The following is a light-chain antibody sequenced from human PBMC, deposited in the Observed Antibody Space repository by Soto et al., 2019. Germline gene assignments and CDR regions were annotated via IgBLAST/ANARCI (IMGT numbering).Light chain of an antibody. V-gene: IGKV1-39*01. J-gene: IGKJ4*01. Sequence: DIQMTQSPSSLSASVGDRVTITCRASQSISSYLNGYQQKPGKAPKLLIYAASSLQSGVPSRFSGSGSGTDFTLTISSLQPEDFATYYCQQSYSTLSLTFGGGTKVDSK. CDR1: QSISSY. CDR2: AAS. CDR3: QQSYSTLSLT.